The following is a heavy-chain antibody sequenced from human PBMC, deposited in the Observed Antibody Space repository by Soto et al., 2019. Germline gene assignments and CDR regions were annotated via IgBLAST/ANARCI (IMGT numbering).Heavy chain of an antibody. CDR3: ARERYQVISDGMDV. D-gene: IGHD2-2*01. J-gene: IGHJ6*02. CDR1: GYTFTSYY. CDR2: INPQTGGT. Sequence: ASVKVSCKASGYTFTSYYIHWVREAPGQGLEWMGWINPQTGGTSYAQKFQGRVTLSRDTSINTAYLELSRLRFDDAAVYFCARERYQVISDGMDVWGQGTTVTVSS. V-gene: IGHV1-2*02.